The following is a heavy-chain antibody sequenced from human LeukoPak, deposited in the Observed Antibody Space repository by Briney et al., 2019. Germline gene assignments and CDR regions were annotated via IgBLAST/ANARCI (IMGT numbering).Heavy chain of an antibody. CDR3: ARGSPPRRNYDSRGYYSYYFDY. CDR1: GYTFTSYG. Sequence: ASVKVSCKASGYTFTSYGISWVRQAPGQGLEWMGWISAYNGNTHYAQKLQGRVTMTTDTSTSAVYMELRSLRSDDTAVYYCARGSPPRRNYDSRGYYSYYFDYWGQGTLVTVSS. D-gene: IGHD3-22*01. CDR2: ISAYNGNT. V-gene: IGHV1-18*01. J-gene: IGHJ4*02.